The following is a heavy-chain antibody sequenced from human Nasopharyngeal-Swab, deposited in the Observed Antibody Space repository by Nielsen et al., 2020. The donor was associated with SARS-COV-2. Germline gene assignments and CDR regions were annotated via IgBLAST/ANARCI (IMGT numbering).Heavy chain of an antibody. CDR3: ARVIDLGAFDI. CDR1: GGPISSGDYY. CDR2: IYYSGST. V-gene: IGHV4-30-4*01. Sequence: LRLSCTVSGGPISSGDYYWSWIRQPPGKGLEWIGYIYYSGSTYYNPSLKSRVTISVDTSKNQFSLKLSSVTAADTSVYYCARVIDLGAFDIWGQGTMVTVSS. J-gene: IGHJ3*02.